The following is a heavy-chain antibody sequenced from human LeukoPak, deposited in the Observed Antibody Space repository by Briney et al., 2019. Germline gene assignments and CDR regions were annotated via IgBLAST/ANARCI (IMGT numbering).Heavy chain of an antibody. Sequence: PSETLSLTCTVSGGSISSYHWSWIRQPPGKGLEWIGEINHSGSTHYNPSLKSRVTISVDTSKNQFSLKLSSVTAADTAVYYCARWGHSSSWFSYYYYYMDVWGKGTTVTISS. CDR2: INHSGST. CDR1: GGSISSYH. V-gene: IGHV4-34*01. CDR3: ARWGHSSSWFSYYYYYMDV. J-gene: IGHJ6*03. D-gene: IGHD6-13*01.